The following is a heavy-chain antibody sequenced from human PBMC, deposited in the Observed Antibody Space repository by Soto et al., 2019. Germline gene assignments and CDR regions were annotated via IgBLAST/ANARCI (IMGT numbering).Heavy chain of an antibody. D-gene: IGHD4-17*01. V-gene: IGHV4-4*02. J-gene: IGHJ4*02. CDR3: ANLGMSPTVADY. CDR1: GDSISSSTNW. CDR2: ICHSGGT. Sequence: QVQLQESGPGLVKPSGTLSLTCTVSGDSISSSTNWWNWVRQPPGKGLEWIGEICHSGGTNYNPARESRVAGSVDEAENGFWLKLSSVSAAGTGVDYCANLGMSPTVADYWGQGTLVTVSS.